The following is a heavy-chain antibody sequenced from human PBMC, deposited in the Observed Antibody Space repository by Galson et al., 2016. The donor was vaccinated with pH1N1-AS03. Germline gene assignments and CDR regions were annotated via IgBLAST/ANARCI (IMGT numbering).Heavy chain of an antibody. J-gene: IGHJ5*02. Sequence: SLRLSCAASGFTFGNNYMNWVRQAPGKGLEWVSLIYSGGDTYYADSEKGRLTISRDSSKNTLYLQMNSLKPEDTAVYYCATNGQYDSAWGQGTLVTVSS. D-gene: IGHD3-22*01. CDR1: GFTFGNNY. CDR2: IYSGGDT. CDR3: ATNGQYDSA. V-gene: IGHV3-66*02.